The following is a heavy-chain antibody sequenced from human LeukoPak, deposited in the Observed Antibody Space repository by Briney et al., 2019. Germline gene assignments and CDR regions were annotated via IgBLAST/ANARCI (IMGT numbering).Heavy chain of an antibody. CDR3: ARGMVRGVVGDASDI. V-gene: IGHV1-8*01. CDR2: MNPNSGNT. J-gene: IGHJ3*02. D-gene: IGHD3-10*01. CDR1: GYTFTSHD. Sequence: ASVKVSCKASGYTFTSHDINWVRQATGQGLEWMGWMNPNSGNTGYAQKLQGRVTMTRNTSISTAYMELRSLRSEDTAVYYCARGMVRGVVGDASDIWGQGTMVTVSS.